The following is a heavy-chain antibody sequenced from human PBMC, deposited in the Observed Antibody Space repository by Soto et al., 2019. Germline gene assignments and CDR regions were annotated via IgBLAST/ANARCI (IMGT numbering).Heavy chain of an antibody. V-gene: IGHV4-4*07. J-gene: IGHJ4*02. Sequence: SETLSLTCTVSRASIYTYSWTWIRQPAGKGLQWIGHIYSSGSANYSPSLKSRVSMSVDSSKNQISLKLSSVTAADTAVYYCATIVGAHDSWGQGTMVTVTS. D-gene: IGHD1-26*01. CDR2: IYSSGSA. CDR3: ATIVGAHDS. CDR1: RASIYTYS.